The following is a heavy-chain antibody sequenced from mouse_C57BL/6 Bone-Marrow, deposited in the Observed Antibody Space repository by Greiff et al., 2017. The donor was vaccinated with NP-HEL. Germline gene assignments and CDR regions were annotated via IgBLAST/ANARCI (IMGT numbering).Heavy chain of an antibody. V-gene: IGHV5-9-1*02. D-gene: IGHD3-2*02. J-gene: IGHJ3*01. CDR1: AFTFSSYA. CDR2: ISSGGDYI. CDR3: TKMTAQAIFAY. Sequence: EVHLVESGEGLVKPGGSLKLSCAASAFTFSSYAMSWVRQTPEKRLEWVAYISSGGDYIYYADTVKGRFTISRDNARNTLYLQMSSLKSEDTAMYYCTKMTAQAIFAYWGQGTLVTVSA.